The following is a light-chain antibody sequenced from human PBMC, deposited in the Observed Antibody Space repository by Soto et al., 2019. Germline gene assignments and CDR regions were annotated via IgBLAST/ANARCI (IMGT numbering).Light chain of an antibody. CDR3: QQSYSTPRYT. CDR1: QSISSY. Sequence: DIQMTQSPSSLSASVGDRVTITCRASQSISSYLNWYQQKPGKAPKLLIYAASILQSGVQSRFSGSGSGTDFTLTISSLQPEDFATYYCQQSYSTPRYTFGQGTKLEI. CDR2: AAS. V-gene: IGKV1-39*01. J-gene: IGKJ2*01.